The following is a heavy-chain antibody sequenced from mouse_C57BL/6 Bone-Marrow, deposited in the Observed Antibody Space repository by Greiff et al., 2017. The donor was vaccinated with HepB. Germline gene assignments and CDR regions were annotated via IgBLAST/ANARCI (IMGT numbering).Heavy chain of an antibody. V-gene: IGHV1-81*01. CDR3: APYGYDGFAY. J-gene: IGHJ3*01. Sequence: VQLQQSGAELARPGASVKLSCKASGYTFTSYGISWVKQRTGQGLEWIGEIYPRSGNTYYNEKFKGKATLTADKSSSTEYMELRSLTSEDSAVYFCAPYGYDGFAYWGQGTLVTVSA. CDR2: IYPRSGNT. CDR1: GYTFTSYG. D-gene: IGHD2-2*01.